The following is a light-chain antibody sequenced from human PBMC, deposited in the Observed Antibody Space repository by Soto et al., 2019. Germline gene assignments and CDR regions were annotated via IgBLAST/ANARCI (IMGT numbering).Light chain of an antibody. CDR3: QQYVISVT. CDR2: GAS. CDR1: QSISGNY. Sequence: IVLTQSPGNLSLSPGERATLSWGASQSISGNYLAWYQQKPGQAPRLLIYGASNRATGIPERFSGSGSGTDFTLTIGRLEPQDSAMYYCQQYVISVTFGQGTRLEIK. V-gene: IGKV3-20*01. J-gene: IGKJ5*01.